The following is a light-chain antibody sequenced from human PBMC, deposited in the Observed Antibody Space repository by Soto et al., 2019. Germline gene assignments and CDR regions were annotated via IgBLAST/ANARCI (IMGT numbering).Light chain of an antibody. V-gene: IGKV1-39*01. Sequence: DIQMTQSPSSLSASVGDRVTITCRASQSISSYLNWYQQKPGKAPKLLIYAASSLQSGDPSRFSGSVSGTDFTLTISSLQPEDFATYYCQQSYSTPITYGQGTRLEIK. CDR2: AAS. J-gene: IGKJ5*01. CDR3: QQSYSTPIT. CDR1: QSISSY.